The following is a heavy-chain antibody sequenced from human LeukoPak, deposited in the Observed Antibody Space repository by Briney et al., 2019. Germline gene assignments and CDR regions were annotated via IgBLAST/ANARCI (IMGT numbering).Heavy chain of an antibody. J-gene: IGHJ4*02. CDR2: ITSTSSFI. Sequence: GGSLRLSCAASGFTFRTYTMNWVRQAPGKGLEWVSSITSTSSFIFYADSVQGRFTISRDNAKNSLYLQMDSLRAEDTAVYYRTSEVATIEGKFDYWGQGTLVTVSS. V-gene: IGHV3-21*01. D-gene: IGHD5-12*01. CDR1: GFTFRTYT. CDR3: TSEVATIEGKFDY.